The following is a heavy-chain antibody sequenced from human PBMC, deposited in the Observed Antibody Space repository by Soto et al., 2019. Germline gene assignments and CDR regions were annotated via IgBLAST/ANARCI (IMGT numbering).Heavy chain of an antibody. CDR2: FDPEDGET. V-gene: IGHV1-24*01. J-gene: IGHJ3*02. Sequence: QVQLVQSGAEVKKPGASVKVSCKFSGYTLTELSMHWVRQAPGKGLEWLGGFDPEDGETIYAPKFQGRVTMTEDTSTDPAYMELSSLRSEDTAVYYCAKAYDSSDHRITDAFDIWGQGTMVTVSS. CDR3: AKAYDSSDHRITDAFDI. D-gene: IGHD3-22*01. CDR1: GYTLTELS.